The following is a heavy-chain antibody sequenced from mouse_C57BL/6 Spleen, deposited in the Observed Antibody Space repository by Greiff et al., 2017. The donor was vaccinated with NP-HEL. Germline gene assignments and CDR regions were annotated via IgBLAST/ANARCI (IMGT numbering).Heavy chain of an antibody. CDR2: ISPGSGGT. D-gene: IGHD2-2*01. V-gene: IGHV1-54*01. CDR3: ARVWVDGYDERDVDV. J-gene: IGHJ1*03. Sequence: QVQLQQSGAELVRPGTSVKVSCKASGYAFTTYLLEWVKQRPGQGLEWIGVISPGSGGTNYNEKFKGKATLTADTSSSTAYMQLSSLTSEDSAVYFCARVWVDGYDERDVDVWGTGTTVTVAS. CDR1: GYAFTTYL.